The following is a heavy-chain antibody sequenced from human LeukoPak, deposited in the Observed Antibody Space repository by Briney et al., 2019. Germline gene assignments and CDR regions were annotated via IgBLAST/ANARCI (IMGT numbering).Heavy chain of an antibody. Sequence: ASVKVSCKASGYTFTGNYLHWVRQAPGQGRDWMGWINPNNGGTNYGQKFRGRVTMTRDTSTTTAYMELSRLRSDETALYYCAREKYYYDSSGPHGFDIWGQGTMVTVSS. CDR2: INPNNGGT. CDR3: AREKYYYDSSGPHGFDI. V-gene: IGHV1-2*02. CDR1: GYTFTGNY. J-gene: IGHJ3*02. D-gene: IGHD3-22*01.